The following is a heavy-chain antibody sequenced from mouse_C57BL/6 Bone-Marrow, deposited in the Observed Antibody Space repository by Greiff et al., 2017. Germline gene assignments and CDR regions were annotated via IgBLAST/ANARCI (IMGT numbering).Heavy chain of an antibody. CDR3: AREDSGFAY. V-gene: IGHV3-6*01. J-gene: IGHJ3*01. Sequence: DVKLQESGPGLVKPSQSLSLTCSVTGYSITSGYYWNWIRQFPGNKLEWMGYISYDGSNNYNPSLKNRISITRDTSKNQFFLKLNSVTTEDTATYYCAREDSGFAYWGQGTLVTVSA. CDR1: GYSITSGYY. CDR2: ISYDGSN.